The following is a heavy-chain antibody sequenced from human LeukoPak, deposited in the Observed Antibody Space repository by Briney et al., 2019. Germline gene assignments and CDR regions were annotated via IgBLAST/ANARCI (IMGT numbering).Heavy chain of an antibody. D-gene: IGHD2-15*01. CDR2: IIPMRNLA. CDR3: ARGKYCSGGECYSVRTSYDGFDS. Sequence: SVKVSCKASGGDFNSHIINWVRQAPGQGLEWMGRIIPMRNLANYAHKFQGRVIITADKSRRTAYMEMSRLTSDDTAVYYYARGKYCSGGECYSVRTSYDGFDSWGQGTVVSVSS. J-gene: IGHJ5*01. V-gene: IGHV1-69*02. CDR1: GGDFNSHI.